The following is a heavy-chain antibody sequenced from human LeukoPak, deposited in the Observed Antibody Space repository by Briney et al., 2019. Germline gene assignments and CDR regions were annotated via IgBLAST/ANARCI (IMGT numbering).Heavy chain of an antibody. D-gene: IGHD3-22*01. CDR3: ARVQYDSSGSLQDAFDI. Sequence: SETLSLTCAVYGGSFSGYYWSWIRQPPGKGLEWIGEINHSGSTNYNPSLKSRVTISVDRSKNQFSLKLSSVTAADTAVYYCARVQYDSSGSLQDAFDIWGQGTTVTVSS. CDR2: INHSGST. V-gene: IGHV4-34*01. J-gene: IGHJ3*02. CDR1: GGSFSGYY.